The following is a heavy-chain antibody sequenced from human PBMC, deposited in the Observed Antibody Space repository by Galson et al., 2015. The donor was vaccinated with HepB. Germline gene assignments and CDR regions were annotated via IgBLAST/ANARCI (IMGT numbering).Heavy chain of an antibody. CDR3: ARDRWGHYDSSGYYVGLVSRDDAFDI. Sequence: SVTVSCKASGYTFTSYGISWVRQAPGQGLEWMGWISAYNGNTNYAQKLQGRVTMTTDTSTSTAYMELRSLRSDDTAVYYCARDRWGHYDSSGYYVGLVSRDDAFDIWGQGTMVTVSS. CDR2: ISAYNGNT. D-gene: IGHD3-22*01. CDR1: GYTFTSYG. V-gene: IGHV1-18*04. J-gene: IGHJ3*02.